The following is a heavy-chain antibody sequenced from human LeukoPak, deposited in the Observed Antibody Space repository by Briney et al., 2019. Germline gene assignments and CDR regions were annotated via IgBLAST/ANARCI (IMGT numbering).Heavy chain of an antibody. Sequence: GESLRLSCATSGFSFTDYPMNWVRQAPGKGLEWISNIRTTAEGAKYAYYADSVKGRVTISRDDGKNTLYLHMNSLRDDDTAVYYCATGIRYAFDYWGQGILVTVSS. CDR2: IRTTAEGAKYA. CDR3: ATGIRYAFDY. CDR1: GFSFTDYP. D-gene: IGHD3-9*01. J-gene: IGHJ4*02. V-gene: IGHV3-48*02.